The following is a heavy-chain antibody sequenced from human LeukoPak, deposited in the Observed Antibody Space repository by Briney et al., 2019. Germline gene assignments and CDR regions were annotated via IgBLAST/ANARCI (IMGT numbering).Heavy chain of an antibody. J-gene: IGHJ6*03. D-gene: IGHD6-6*01. Sequence: ASVKVSCKASGYTFTGYYMHWVRQAPGQGLEWMGWINPNSGGTNYAQKFQGRVTMTRDTSISTAYMELSRLRSDDTAVYYCAPARYSSSSDMDVWGKGTTVTVSS. V-gene: IGHV1-2*02. CDR2: INPNSGGT. CDR3: APARYSSSSDMDV. CDR1: GYTFTGYY.